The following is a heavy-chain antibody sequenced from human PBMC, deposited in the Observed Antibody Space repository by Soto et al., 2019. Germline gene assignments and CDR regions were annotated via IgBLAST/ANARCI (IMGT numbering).Heavy chain of an antibody. CDR3: ARRARPDFYYMDV. CDR2: ISSNGVGT. J-gene: IGHJ6*03. V-gene: IGHV3-64*01. Sequence: VQLAESGGGLAQPGGSLRLSCAASGFTLSGYAMDWVHQAPGKGLEYVSGISSNGVGTYYANSVPGRFTISRDNSKNTVYLQMGSLRPEDMAVYYCARRARPDFYYMDVWGKGTTVTVSS. CDR1: GFTLSGYA. D-gene: IGHD6-6*01.